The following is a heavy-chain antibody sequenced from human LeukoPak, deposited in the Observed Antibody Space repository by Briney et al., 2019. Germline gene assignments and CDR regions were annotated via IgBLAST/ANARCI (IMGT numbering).Heavy chain of an antibody. Sequence: SETLSLTCTVSGVSISSSYSYWGWIRQPPGMGLGWIGSIYYTGNTYYNASLKSQVSISIDTSKNQFSLKLTSVTAADTAVYYCARQTGSGLFILPGGQGTLVTVSS. CDR2: IYYTGNT. J-gene: IGHJ4*02. V-gene: IGHV4-39*01. CDR3: ARQTGSGLFILP. D-gene: IGHD3/OR15-3a*01. CDR1: GVSISSSYSY.